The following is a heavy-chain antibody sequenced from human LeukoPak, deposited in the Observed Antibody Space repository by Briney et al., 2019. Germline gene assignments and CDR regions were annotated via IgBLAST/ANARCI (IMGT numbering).Heavy chain of an antibody. CDR3: AKDPIPGRIAAAGTGWFDY. V-gene: IGHV3-30*18. Sequence: PGRSLRLSCAASGFTFSSYGMHWVRQAPGKGLEWVAVISFDGSNKYCSHSVKGRFTISRDNSKNTLYLQMNSLRAEDTAVYYCAKDPIPGRIAAAGTGWFDYWGQGTLVTVSS. D-gene: IGHD6-13*01. CDR1: GFTFSSYG. J-gene: IGHJ5*01. CDR2: ISFDGSNK.